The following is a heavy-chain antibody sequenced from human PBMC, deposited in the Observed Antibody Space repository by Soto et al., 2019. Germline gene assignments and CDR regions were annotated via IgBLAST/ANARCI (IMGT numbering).Heavy chain of an antibody. CDR3: ARDYSEYASADGIDY. V-gene: IGHV3-74*01. CDR1: GFTFGHYW. CDR2: INSDESSR. J-gene: IGHJ4*02. Sequence: EVKLVESGGGLVQPGGSLRLSCAASGFTFGHYWMHWVRQAPGRGLVWVSRINSDESSRTYADFVKGRFTISRDNARSTLYLQMNSLRAEDTAVYYCARDYSEYASADGIDYWGLGTLVTVSS. D-gene: IGHD1-26*01.